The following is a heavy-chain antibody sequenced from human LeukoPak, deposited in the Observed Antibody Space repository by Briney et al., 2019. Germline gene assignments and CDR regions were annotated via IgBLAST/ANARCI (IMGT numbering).Heavy chain of an antibody. CDR3: ATGGAPGS. CDR2: IASGSTYT. J-gene: IGHJ5*02. Sequence: GGSLRLSCAASGFSFSAYNMNWVRQAPGKGLEWVSSIASGSTYTYYGDSVKGRFSISRDNTKNSLYLQMDSLRVEDTAVYFCATGGAPGSWGQGTLVTASS. CDR1: GFSFSAYN. D-gene: IGHD6-25*01. V-gene: IGHV3-21*01.